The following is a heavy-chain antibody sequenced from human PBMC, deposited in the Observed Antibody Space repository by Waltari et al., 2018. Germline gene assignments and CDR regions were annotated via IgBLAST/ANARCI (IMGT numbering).Heavy chain of an antibody. D-gene: IGHD4-4*01. V-gene: IGHV4-59*01. CDR1: GGSISGYY. CDR3: ARVGHDYSNLNWFDP. CDR2: IYYSGRT. Sequence: VKLQESGAGLGRPSESLYLTCTVSGGSISGYYRSWIRRPPGKGLEWTGYIYYSGRTNYNPSLKSRVTISVDTSKNQFSLKLSSVTAADTAVYYCARVGHDYSNLNWFDPWGQGTLVTVSS. J-gene: IGHJ5*02.